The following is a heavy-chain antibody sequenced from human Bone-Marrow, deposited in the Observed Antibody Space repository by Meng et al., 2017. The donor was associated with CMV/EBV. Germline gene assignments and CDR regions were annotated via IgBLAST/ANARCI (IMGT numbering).Heavy chain of an antibody. V-gene: IGHV3-23*01. J-gene: IGHJ6*01. CDR2: ISSSGGST. D-gene: IGHD2-2*01. CDR1: GFTFSTYA. CDR3: AKREPEVPAAMSMDV. Sequence: GESLKISCAASGFTFSTYAMTWVRQAPGKGLDWVSGISSSGGSTYYADSVKGRFTISRDNSKNTLYLQMNSLRAEDTAVYYCAKREPEVPAAMSMDVWGQGTTVTGSS.